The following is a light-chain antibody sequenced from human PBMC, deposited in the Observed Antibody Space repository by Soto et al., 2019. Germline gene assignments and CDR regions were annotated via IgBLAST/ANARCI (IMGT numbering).Light chain of an antibody. V-gene: IGKV3-20*01. CDR1: QSGSNNY. CDR3: QQYVISVT. J-gene: IGKJ5*01. Sequence: LKQSAGTLSLNTGERATLSCRASQSGSNNYLAWYQQKPGQAPRLLIYGASNRATGIPERFSGSGSGTDFTLTISRLEPQDSAIYYCQQYVISVTFGQRTRLEI. CDR2: GAS.